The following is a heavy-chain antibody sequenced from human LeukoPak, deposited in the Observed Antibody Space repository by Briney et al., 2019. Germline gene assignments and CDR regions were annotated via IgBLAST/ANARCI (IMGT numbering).Heavy chain of an antibody. V-gene: IGHV3-23*01. Sequence: PGGSLRLSCAASGFSFSSYAMSWVRQAPGEGLEWVSATSASGGRTYYTDSVKGRFTISRDNSKNTLYLQMNSLRAEDTAVYYCAKDRIPTSGWESDYWGQGTLVTVSS. D-gene: IGHD3-22*01. CDR2: TSASGGRT. CDR3: AKDRIPTSGWESDY. J-gene: IGHJ4*02. CDR1: GFSFSSYA.